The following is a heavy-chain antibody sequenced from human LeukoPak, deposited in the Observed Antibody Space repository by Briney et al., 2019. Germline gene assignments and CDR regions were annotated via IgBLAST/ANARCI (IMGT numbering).Heavy chain of an antibody. CDR3: AKDRYYYDSSWREVDY. V-gene: IGHV3-23*01. CDR2: ISGSGGST. Sequence: GGSLRLSCAASGFTFSSYAMSWVRQAPGKGLEWVSAISGSGGSTYYADSVKGRFTISRDNSKNTLYLQMNSLRAEDTAVYYCAKDRYYYDSSWREVDYWGQGTLVTVSS. CDR1: GFTFSSYA. J-gene: IGHJ4*02. D-gene: IGHD3-22*01.